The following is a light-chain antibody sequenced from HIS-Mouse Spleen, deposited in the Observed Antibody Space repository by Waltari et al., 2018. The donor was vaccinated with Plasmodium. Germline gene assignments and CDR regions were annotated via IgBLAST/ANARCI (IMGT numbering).Light chain of an antibody. CDR3: YSTDSSGNHRV. CDR1: ALPHKY. J-gene: IGLJ3*02. CDR2: EES. Sequence: SYELTQPPSVSVSPGHTASITCSGVALPHKYAYWYQQKSGQAPVLVIYEESKRPSGIPERFSGSSSGTMATLTISGAQVEDEADYYCYSTDSSGNHRVFGGGTKLTVL. V-gene: IGLV3-10*01.